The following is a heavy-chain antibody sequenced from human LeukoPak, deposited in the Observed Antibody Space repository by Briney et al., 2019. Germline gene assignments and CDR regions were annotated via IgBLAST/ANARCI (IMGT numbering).Heavy chain of an antibody. V-gene: IGHV3-48*04. CDR3: ARDHNYAFDN. Sequence: PGGSLRLSCAAPGVICRDYSMNSVREAPGKGLEWISYIGISSGNTKYADSVKGRFTISGDNAKNSLYLQMNSLRVEDTAVYYCARDHNYAFDNWGQGTLVTVSS. CDR1: GVICRDYS. CDR2: IGISSGNT. D-gene: IGHD1-1*01. J-gene: IGHJ4*02.